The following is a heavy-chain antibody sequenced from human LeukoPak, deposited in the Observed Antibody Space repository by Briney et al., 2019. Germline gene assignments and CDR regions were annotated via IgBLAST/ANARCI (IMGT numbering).Heavy chain of an antibody. D-gene: IGHD5-18*01. CDR3: AGRPDTAMVPIFDY. V-gene: IGHV1-2*02. CDR2: INPSSGGT. CDR1: GYTFTGYY. Sequence: EASVKVSCKASGYTFTGYYVHWVRQAPGQGLEWMGWINPSSGGTNYAQKFQGRVTMTGDTSISAVYMELSRLSSDDTAVYFCAGRPDTAMVPIFDYWGQGTLVTISS. J-gene: IGHJ4*02.